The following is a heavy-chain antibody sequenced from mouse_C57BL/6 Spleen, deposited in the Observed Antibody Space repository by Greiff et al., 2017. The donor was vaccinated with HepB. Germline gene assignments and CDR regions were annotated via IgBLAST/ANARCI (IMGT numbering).Heavy chain of an antibody. CDR1: GYTFTSYW. D-gene: IGHD1-1*01. J-gene: IGHJ2*01. CDR2: IDPSDSYT. V-gene: IGHV1-69*01. Sequence: VQLQQPGAELVMPGASVKLSCKASGYTFTSYWMHWVKQRPGQGLEWIGEIDPSDSYTNYNQKFKGKSTLTVDKSSSTAYMQLSSLTSEDSAVYYCARGVTTVVAWYYFDYWGQGTTLTVSS. CDR3: ARGVTTVVAWYYFDY.